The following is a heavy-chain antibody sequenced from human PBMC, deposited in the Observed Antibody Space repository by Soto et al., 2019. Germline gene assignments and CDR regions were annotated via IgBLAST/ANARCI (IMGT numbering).Heavy chain of an antibody. CDR1: DGSLNGYF. J-gene: IGHJ6*02. D-gene: IGHD2-8*01. V-gene: IGHV4-34*01. CDR2: INPSGST. Sequence: PSETLSLTCGVNDGSLNGYFWSWIRQSPGKGLEWIGEINPSGSTSHNPSLKSRVTLSIDASKNQFSLRLSSVTAADTAIYYCARGDSTDCSNGVCSFFYNHDMDVWGQGTTVTVSS. CDR3: ARGDSTDCSNGVCSFFYNHDMDV.